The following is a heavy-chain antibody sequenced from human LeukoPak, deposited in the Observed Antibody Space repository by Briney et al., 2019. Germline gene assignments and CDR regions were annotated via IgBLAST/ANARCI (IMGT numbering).Heavy chain of an antibody. CDR3: AIAPPNYYYDSSGPLGFDAFDI. J-gene: IGHJ3*02. CDR1: GGTFSSYT. D-gene: IGHD3-22*01. CDR2: IVPSLGLT. Sequence: GASVKVSCKTSGGTFSSYTISWVRQAPGQGLEWMGRIVPSLGLTNYAQKFQGRVTVTADKPTSTAYMELSSLRSEDTAVYYCAIAPPNYYYDSSGPLGFDAFDIWGQGTMVTVSS. V-gene: IGHV1-69*02.